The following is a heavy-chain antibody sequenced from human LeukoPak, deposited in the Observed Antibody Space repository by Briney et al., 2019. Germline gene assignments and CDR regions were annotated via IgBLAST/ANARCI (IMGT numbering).Heavy chain of an antibody. CDR1: GGSISSGSYY. CDR2: IYTSGST. CDR3: ARDGGRVGYYYMDV. D-gene: IGHD3-16*01. Sequence: PSETLSLTCTVSGGSISSGSYYWSWIRQPAGKGLEWIGRIYTSGSTNYNPSLKSRVTISVDTSKNQFSLKLSSVTAADTAVYYCARDGGRVGYYYMDVWGKGTTVTVSS. V-gene: IGHV4-61*02. J-gene: IGHJ6*03.